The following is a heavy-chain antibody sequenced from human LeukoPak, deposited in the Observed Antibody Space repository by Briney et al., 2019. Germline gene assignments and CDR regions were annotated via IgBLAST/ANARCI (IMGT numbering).Heavy chain of an antibody. J-gene: IGHJ4*02. CDR1: GDPISSYY. Sequence: PSETLSLTCTVSGDPISSYYWSWIRQPAGKGLEWIGRIYTSGITNYNPSLKSRVTMSLDTSKNQFSLKLSSVTAADTAVYYCASTTYHYDTSGYYFLDYGGQGTLVTVSS. CDR3: ASTTYHYDTSGYYFLDY. D-gene: IGHD3-22*01. CDR2: IYTSGIT. V-gene: IGHV4-4*07.